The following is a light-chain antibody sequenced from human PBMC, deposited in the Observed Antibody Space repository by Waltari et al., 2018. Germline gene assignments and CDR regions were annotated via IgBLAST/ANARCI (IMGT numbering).Light chain of an antibody. CDR3: QQYGGPPWT. V-gene: IGKV3-20*01. Sequence: EIVLTQSPGTLSLPPGERATLSCRASQSVNNNYVAWHQQKPGQAPRLLIYGATTRATGIPDKFSGSGSGTDFTLTISRLEPEDFAVYYCQQYGGPPWTFGQGTKVEIK. CDR1: QSVNNNY. J-gene: IGKJ1*01. CDR2: GAT.